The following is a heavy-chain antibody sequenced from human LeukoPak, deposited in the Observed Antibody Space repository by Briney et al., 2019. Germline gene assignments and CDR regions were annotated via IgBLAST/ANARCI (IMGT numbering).Heavy chain of an antibody. CDR1: GFNFNNYA. CDR2: ISWNSGTR. J-gene: IGHJ2*01. V-gene: IGHV3-9*01. CDR3: AKATGDWYFDL. Sequence: GGSLRLSCAGSGFNFNNYAMHWVRQAPGKGLEWLSGISWNSGTRGYADSVKGRFTISRDNAKNSLYLQMNSLRPDYTAFYYCAKATGDWYFDLWGRGTLVTVSS. D-gene: IGHD7-27*01.